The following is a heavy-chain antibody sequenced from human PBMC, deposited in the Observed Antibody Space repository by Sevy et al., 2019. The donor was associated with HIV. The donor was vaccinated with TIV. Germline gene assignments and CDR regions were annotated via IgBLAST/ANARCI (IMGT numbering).Heavy chain of an antibody. CDR2: TRNKADGYTT. V-gene: IGHV3-72*01. CDR3: ATHAGIAAAGRVFDY. CDR1: GFTFSDHY. J-gene: IGHJ4*02. Sequence: GGSLRLSCVASGFTFSDHYMEWARQAPGKGLEWVGRTRNKADGYTTEYAGSVKGRFTISRDESKNSLYVQMNSLKAEDTAVYYCATHAGIAAAGRVFDYWGQGTLVTVSS. D-gene: IGHD6-13*01.